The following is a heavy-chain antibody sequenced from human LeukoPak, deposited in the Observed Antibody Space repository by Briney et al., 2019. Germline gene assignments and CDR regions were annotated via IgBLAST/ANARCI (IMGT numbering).Heavy chain of an antibody. J-gene: IGHJ4*02. CDR2: IIPIFGTA. CDR3: ARDLAAAAYDY. CDR1: GGTFSSYA. V-gene: IGHV1-69*13. Sequence: ASVKVSCKASGGTFSSYAISWVRQAPGQGLGWMGGIIPIFGTANYAQKFQGRVTITADESTSTAYMELSSLRSEDTAVYYCARDLAAAAYDYWGQGTLVTVSS. D-gene: IGHD6-13*01.